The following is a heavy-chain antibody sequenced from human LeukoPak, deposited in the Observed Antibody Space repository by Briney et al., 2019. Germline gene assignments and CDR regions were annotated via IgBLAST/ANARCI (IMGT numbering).Heavy chain of an antibody. J-gene: IGHJ4*02. Sequence: SETLSLTCTVSGGSISSYYWSWIRQPAGKGLEWIGRIYTSESTNYNPSLKSRVTMSVDTSKDQFSLKLSSVTAADTAVYYCARAGYSSGWYYFDYWGQGTLVTVSS. D-gene: IGHD6-19*01. CDR3: ARAGYSSGWYYFDY. CDR2: IYTSEST. V-gene: IGHV4-4*07. CDR1: GGSISSYY.